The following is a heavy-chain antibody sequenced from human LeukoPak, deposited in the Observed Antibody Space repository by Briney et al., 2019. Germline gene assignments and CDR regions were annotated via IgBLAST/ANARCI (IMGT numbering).Heavy chain of an antibody. CDR3: AKERRADGDYISAFDI. V-gene: IGHV3-23*01. CDR2: ISGSGVNT. CDR1: GFTFSSYS. Sequence: GGSLRLSCAASGFTFSSYSMNWVRQAPGEGLEWVSSISGSGVNTYYADSVKGRFTISRDTSKNTLYLQMNSLRAEDTAVYYCAKERRADGDYISAFDIWGQGTMVTVSS. J-gene: IGHJ3*02. D-gene: IGHD4-17*01.